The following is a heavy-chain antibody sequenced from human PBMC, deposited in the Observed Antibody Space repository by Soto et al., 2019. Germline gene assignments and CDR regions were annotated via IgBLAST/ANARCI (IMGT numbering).Heavy chain of an antibody. J-gene: IGHJ4*02. CDR3: AREDRTNGYNYDY. CDR2: IYYIGNT. Sequence: SETLSLTCSFSCGSIISSNYYWAWIRQPPGKGLEWIGSIYYIGNTYYNPSLKSRVTMSVDTSKNQFSLKVTSVTAADTAIYYCAREDRTNGYNYDYWGQGTLVTVSS. CDR1: CGSIISSNYY. D-gene: IGHD1-1*01. V-gene: IGHV4-39*01.